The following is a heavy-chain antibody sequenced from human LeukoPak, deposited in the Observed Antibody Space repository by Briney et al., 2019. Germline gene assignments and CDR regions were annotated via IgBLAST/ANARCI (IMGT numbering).Heavy chain of an antibody. D-gene: IGHD6-13*01. V-gene: IGHV1-58*02. CDR3: AAAAGTPLVDYGMDV. J-gene: IGHJ6*02. CDR1: GFTFTSSA. CDR2: IVVGSGNT. Sequence: SVKVSCKASGFTFTSSAMQWVRQARGQRLEWIGWIVVGSGNTNYAQKFQERVTITRDMSTSTAYMELSSLRSEDTAVYYCAAAAGTPLVDYGMDVWGQGTTVTVSS.